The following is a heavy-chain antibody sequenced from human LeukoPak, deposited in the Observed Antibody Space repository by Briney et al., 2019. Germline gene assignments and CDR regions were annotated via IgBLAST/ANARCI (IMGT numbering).Heavy chain of an antibody. D-gene: IGHD6-19*01. CDR3: ARDAVTVAGRRDFDY. CDR1: GYTFTNYG. V-gene: IGHV1-18*01. CDR2: ISAYDGNT. Sequence: GASVKVSCKASGYTFTNYGISWVRQAPGQGLEWMGWISAYDGNTNYAQKLQGRVTMTTDTSTSTAYMELRSLRSDDTAVYYCARDAVTVAGRRDFDYWGQGTLVTVSS. J-gene: IGHJ4*02.